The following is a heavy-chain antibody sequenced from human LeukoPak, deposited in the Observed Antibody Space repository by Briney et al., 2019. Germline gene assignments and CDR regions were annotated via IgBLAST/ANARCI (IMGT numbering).Heavy chain of an antibody. CDR1: GFTFNNYA. Sequence: PGGSLRLSCAASGFTFNNYAMSWVRQAPGKGLERVSDISGSGDITYYADSVKGRFTISRDNSKNTLYLQMNGLRAEDTARYYCARRRDGYNSGAFHVWGRGTMVTVSS. V-gene: IGHV3-23*01. D-gene: IGHD5-24*01. J-gene: IGHJ3*01. CDR3: ARRRDGYNSGAFHV. CDR2: ISGSGDIT.